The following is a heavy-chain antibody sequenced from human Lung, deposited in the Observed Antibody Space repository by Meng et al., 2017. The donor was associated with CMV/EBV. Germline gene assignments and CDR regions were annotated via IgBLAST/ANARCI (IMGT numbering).Heavy chain of an antibody. D-gene: IGHD2-2*01. CDR3: ARDRPTHLIYCSNDNCYSNARDV. CDR1: GFTFSSYE. V-gene: IGHV3-48*03. Sequence: SCTASGFTFSSYEMNWVRQAPGKGLEWVSYISSSGSTVSYGDSVKGRFTISRDNAKNSLYLQMNSLRAEDTAVYYCARDRPTHLIYCSNDNCYSNARDVWXQGTXVTVSS. CDR2: ISSSGSTV. J-gene: IGHJ6*02.